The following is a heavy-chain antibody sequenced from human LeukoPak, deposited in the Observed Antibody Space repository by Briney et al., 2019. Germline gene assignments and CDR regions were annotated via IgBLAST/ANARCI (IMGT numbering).Heavy chain of an antibody. V-gene: IGHV4-4*02. CDR1: GGSISSSNW. J-gene: IGHJ3*02. Sequence: PSETLSLTCAVSGGSISSSNWWSWVRQPPGKGLEWIGEIYHSGSTNYNPSLKSRVTISVDKSKNQFSLKLSSVTAADTAVYYCARVSSGSQGLGSAFDIWGQGTMVTVSS. CDR3: ARVSSGSQGLGSAFDI. D-gene: IGHD1-26*01. CDR2: IYHSGST.